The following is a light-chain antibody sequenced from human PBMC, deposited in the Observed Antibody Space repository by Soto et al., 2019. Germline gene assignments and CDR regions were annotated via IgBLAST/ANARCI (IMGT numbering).Light chain of an antibody. CDR2: STN. J-gene: IGLJ2*01. CDR1: SSNIGTNT. CDR3: AAGEGSLNVVL. V-gene: IGLV1-44*01. Sequence: QSVLTQPPSASGTPGQRVTISCSGSSSNIGTNTVNWYQQLPGSAPQLLLYSTNQRPSGVPGRFSGSKSGTSASLAISGLQSDDGADYYCAAGEGSLNVVLFGGGTKVTAL.